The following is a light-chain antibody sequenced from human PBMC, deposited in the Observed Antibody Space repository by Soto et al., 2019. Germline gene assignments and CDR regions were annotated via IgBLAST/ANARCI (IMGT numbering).Light chain of an antibody. CDR2: EVS. J-gene: IGLJ1*01. CDR1: SSDVGGYNS. Sequence: QSVLTQPASVSASPGQSITISCTGTSSDVGGYNSVSWYQHHPGKAPKLMIYEVSNRPSGVSSRFSGSKSGDTASLTISGLQAEDEADYYCSSYTSTNILYVFGTGTKLTVL. CDR3: SSYTSTNILYV. V-gene: IGLV2-14*01.